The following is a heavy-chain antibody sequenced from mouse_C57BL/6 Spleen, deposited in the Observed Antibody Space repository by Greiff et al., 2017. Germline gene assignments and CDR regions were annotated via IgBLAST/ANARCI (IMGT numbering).Heavy chain of an antibody. D-gene: IGHD1-1*01. CDR1: GYTFTSYW. Sequence: VQLQQPGAELVKPGASVKMSCKASGYTFTSYWITWVKQRPGQGLEWIGDIYPGSGSTNYNEKFKSKATLTVDTTSSTAYMQLSSLTSEDSAVYYCSREGDPYYGSSSFAYWGQGTLVTVSA. J-gene: IGHJ3*01. CDR3: SREGDPYYGSSSFAY. V-gene: IGHV1-55*01. CDR2: IYPGSGST.